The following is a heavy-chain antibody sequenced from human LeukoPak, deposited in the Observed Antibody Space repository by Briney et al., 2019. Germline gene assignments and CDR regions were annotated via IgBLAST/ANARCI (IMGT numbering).Heavy chain of an antibody. D-gene: IGHD3-22*01. CDR1: GGSISSGGYY. V-gene: IGHV4-31*03. CDR3: ARSYDSSGYTRLYYFDY. J-gene: IGHJ4*02. Sequence: SQTLSLTCTVSGGSISSGGYYWSWIRQHPGKGLEWIGYIYYSGSTYYNPPLKSRVTISVDTSKNQFSLKLSSVTAADTAVYYCARSYDSSGYTRLYYFDYWGQGTLVTVSS. CDR2: IYYSGST.